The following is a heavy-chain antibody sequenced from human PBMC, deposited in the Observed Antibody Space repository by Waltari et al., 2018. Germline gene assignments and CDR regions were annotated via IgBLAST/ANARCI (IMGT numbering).Heavy chain of an antibody. D-gene: IGHD6-13*01. CDR2: ISSSGSTI. CDR3: ARGIAALYSY. J-gene: IGHJ4*02. Sequence: EVQLVESGGGLVQPGGSLRLSCAASGFTFSSYEMNWVRQAPGKGLAWVSYISSSGSTIYYADSVKGRFTISRDNAKNSLYLQMNSLRAEDTAVYYCARGIAALYSYWGQGTLVTVSS. CDR1: GFTFSSYE. V-gene: IGHV3-48*03.